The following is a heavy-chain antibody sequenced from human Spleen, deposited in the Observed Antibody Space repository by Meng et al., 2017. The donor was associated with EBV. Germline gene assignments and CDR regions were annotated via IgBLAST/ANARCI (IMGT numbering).Heavy chain of an antibody. Sequence: QVQLQESGPGLVKPSETLSLNCTVSGASISSNSYYWGWIRQPPGKGLEWIGSISYGGSTYYNPSLKSRVTISVDTTKNQFSLKLSSLTAADTAVYYCARDRGDSSKWDFDYWGQGTLVTVSS. J-gene: IGHJ4*02. CDR2: ISYGGST. CDR1: GASISSNSYY. V-gene: IGHV4-39*07. D-gene: IGHD6-19*01. CDR3: ARDRGDSSKWDFDY.